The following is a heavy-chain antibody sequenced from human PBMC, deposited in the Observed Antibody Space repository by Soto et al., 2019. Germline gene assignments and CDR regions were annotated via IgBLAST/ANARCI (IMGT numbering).Heavy chain of an antibody. CDR2: ISGSGGST. J-gene: IGHJ5*02. D-gene: IGHD2-2*01. CDR3: AKSPSVVLVPSSLGGNNWFDP. V-gene: IGHV3-23*01. CDR1: GLPFSSYA. Sequence: PGGSLRLSCAASGLPFSSYAMNWVRPAPGKGLEWVSAISGSGGSTYYADSVKGRFTISRDNSKNTLYLQMNSLRAEDTAVYFCAKSPSVVLVPSSLGGNNWFDPWGQGTLVTVSS.